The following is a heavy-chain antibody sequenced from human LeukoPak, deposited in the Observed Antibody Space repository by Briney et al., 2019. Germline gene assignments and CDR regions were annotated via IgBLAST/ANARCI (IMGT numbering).Heavy chain of an antibody. CDR3: AKDRSSWVRGVNPIDY. CDR2: ISGSGGST. Sequence: PGGSLRLSCAASGFTFSSYAMSWVRQAPGKGLEWVSAISGSGGSTDYADSVKGRFTISRDNSKNTLYLQMNSLRAEDTAVYYCAKDRSSWVRGVNPIDYWGQGTLVTVSS. V-gene: IGHV3-23*01. D-gene: IGHD3-10*01. J-gene: IGHJ4*02. CDR1: GFTFSSYA.